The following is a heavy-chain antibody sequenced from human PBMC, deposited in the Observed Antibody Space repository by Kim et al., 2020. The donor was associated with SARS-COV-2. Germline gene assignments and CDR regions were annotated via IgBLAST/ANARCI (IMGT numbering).Heavy chain of an antibody. J-gene: IGHJ6*02. CDR2: ISWNSGRI. D-gene: IGHD3-10*01. V-gene: IGHV3-9*01. CDR3: AKDIYGNYYYGMDV. CDR1: GFTFDYA. Sequence: GGSLRLSCAASGFTFDYAMHWVRQGPGKGLEWVSGISWNSGRIGYADFVKGRFTISRDNAKNSLYLQMNSLRAEDTALYYCAKDIYGNYYYGMDVWGQGTTVTVSS.